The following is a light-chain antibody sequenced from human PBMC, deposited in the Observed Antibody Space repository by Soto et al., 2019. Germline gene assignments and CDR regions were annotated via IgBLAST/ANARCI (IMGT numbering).Light chain of an antibody. CDR1: QTISSW. CDR2: KAS. J-gene: IGKJ1*01. Sequence: DIQLTQSPSTLSGSVGDRGTITCRASQTISSWLAWYQQKPGKAPKLLIYKASTLKSGVPSRFRGSGSGTEFTLSISRLQPDDFETYYCQHYNSYSEAFGQGTKVDIK. CDR3: QHYNSYSEA. V-gene: IGKV1-5*03.